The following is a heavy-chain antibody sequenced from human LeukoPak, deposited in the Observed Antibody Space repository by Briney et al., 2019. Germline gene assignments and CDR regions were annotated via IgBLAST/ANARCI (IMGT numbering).Heavy chain of an antibody. CDR2: ISHSGST. CDR3: ARVNTVMATFDY. V-gene: IGHV4-38-2*02. Sequence: SEILSLTCTVSGSSLSSSYYGAWIRQPPGKGLEWIATISHSGSTYYNPSLKSRVTISADTSQNQHSLRLNSATVADTAVYYCARVNTVMATFDYWGQGTPVTVSS. D-gene: IGHD5-24*01. J-gene: IGHJ4*02. CDR1: GSSLSSSYY.